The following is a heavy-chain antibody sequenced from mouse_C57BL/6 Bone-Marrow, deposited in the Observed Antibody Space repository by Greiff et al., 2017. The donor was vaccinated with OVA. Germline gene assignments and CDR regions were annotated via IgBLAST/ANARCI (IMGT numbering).Heavy chain of an antibody. V-gene: IGHV1-72*01. D-gene: IGHD2-10*01. CDR3: ARSDAYSRNYFDY. J-gene: IGHJ2*01. CDR1: GYTFTSYW. Sequence: QVQLQQPGAELVKPGASVKLSCKASGYTFTSYWMHWVKQRPGRGLEWIGRIEPNSGGTKYNEKFKSKATLTVDKPSSTAYMQLSSLTSEDSAVYYCARSDAYSRNYFDYWGQGTTLTVSS. CDR2: IEPNSGGT.